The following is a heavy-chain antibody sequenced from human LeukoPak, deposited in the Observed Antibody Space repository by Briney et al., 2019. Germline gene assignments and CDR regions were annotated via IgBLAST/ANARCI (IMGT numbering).Heavy chain of an antibody. Sequence: SETLSLTCAVYGGSLSGYYWGWIRQPPGKGLDWIGEINHSGRTNSNPCLNSRVTISVDTPKNQFSLKLSSVTAADAAVYYCARDEGLWFGEMDWGQGTLVTVSS. J-gene: IGHJ4*02. CDR3: ARDEGLWFGEMD. D-gene: IGHD3-10*01. CDR1: GGSLSGYY. V-gene: IGHV4-34*01. CDR2: INHSGRT.